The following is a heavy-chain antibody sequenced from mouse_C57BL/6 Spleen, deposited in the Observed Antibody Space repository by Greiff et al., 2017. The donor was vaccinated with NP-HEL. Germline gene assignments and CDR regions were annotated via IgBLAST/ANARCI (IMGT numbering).Heavy chain of an antibody. CDR2: IDPETGGT. V-gene: IGHV1-15*01. J-gene: IGHJ2*01. CDR3: TTLITTVVASGY. CDR1: GYTFTDYE. D-gene: IGHD1-1*01. Sequence: VKLMESGAELVRPGASVTLSCKASGYTFTDYEMHWVKQTPVHGLEWIGAIDPETGGTAYNQKFKGKAILTADKSSSTAYMELRSLTSEDSAVYYCTTLITTVVASGYWGQGTTLTVSS.